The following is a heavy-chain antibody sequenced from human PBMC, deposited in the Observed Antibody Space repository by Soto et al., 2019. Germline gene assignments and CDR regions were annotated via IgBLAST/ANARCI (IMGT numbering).Heavy chain of an antibody. CDR3: ARAPSWYNFDY. V-gene: IGHV1-3*01. CDR1: GYTFTSYA. J-gene: IGHJ4*02. D-gene: IGHD6-13*01. CDR2: INAGNGNT. Sequence: QVQLVQSGAEVKKPGASVKVSCKASGYTFTSYAMHWVRQAAGQRLEWMGWINAGNGNTKYSQKFQGRVTITRDTSASTAYMELSSLRSEDTAVYYCARAPSWYNFDYWGQGTLVTVSS.